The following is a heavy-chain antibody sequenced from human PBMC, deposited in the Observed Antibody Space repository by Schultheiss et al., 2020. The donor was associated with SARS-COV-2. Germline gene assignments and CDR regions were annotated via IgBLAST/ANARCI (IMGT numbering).Heavy chain of an antibody. V-gene: IGHV5-51*01. Sequence: GESLKISCKGSGYSFTIYWIGRVRQMPGKGLEWMGIIYPGDSDTSYSPSFQGQVTISADKSISTAYLQWSSLKASDTAMYYCATSAGYSGYDWGYWGQGTLVTVSS. CDR1: GYSFTIYW. D-gene: IGHD5-12*01. J-gene: IGHJ4*02. CDR2: IYPGDSDT. CDR3: ATSAGYSGYDWGY.